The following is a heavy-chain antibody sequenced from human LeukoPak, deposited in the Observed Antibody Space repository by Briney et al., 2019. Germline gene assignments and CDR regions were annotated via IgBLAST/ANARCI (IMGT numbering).Heavy chain of an antibody. J-gene: IGHJ4*02. V-gene: IGHV3-9*01. Sequence: PGGSLRLSCAASGFTFDDYAMHWVRQAPGKGLEWVSGISWNSGSIGYADSVKGRFTISRDNAKNSLYLQMNSLRAEDTAVYYCARGFRGVYSYGSKLNFYFDYWGQGTLVTVSS. CDR3: ARGFRGVYSYGSKLNFYFDY. CDR2: ISWNSGSI. D-gene: IGHD5-18*01. CDR1: GFTFDDYA.